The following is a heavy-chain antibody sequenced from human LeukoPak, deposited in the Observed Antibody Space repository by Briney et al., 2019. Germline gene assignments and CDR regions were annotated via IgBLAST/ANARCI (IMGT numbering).Heavy chain of an antibody. Sequence: ASVKVSCKASGGTFSSYAISWVRQAPGQGLEWMGRIIPILGIANYAQKFQGRVTITADKSTSTAYMELSSLRSEDTAVYYCARDRSGSYSGYYYYYGMDVWGQGTRSPSP. CDR1: GGTFSSYA. D-gene: IGHD1-26*01. CDR2: IIPILGIA. CDR3: ARDRSGSYSGYYYYYGMDV. J-gene: IGHJ6*02. V-gene: IGHV1-69*04.